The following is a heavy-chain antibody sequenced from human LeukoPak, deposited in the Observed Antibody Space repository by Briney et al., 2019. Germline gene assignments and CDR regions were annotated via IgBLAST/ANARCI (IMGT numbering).Heavy chain of an antibody. CDR2: INPNRCCT. D-gene: IGHD6-13*01. CDR1: GYTFTGYY. V-gene: IGHV1-2*02. CDR3: ARQAGSYSSSSSGHYYYNYIHV. Sequence: ASVKVSCKASGYTFTGYYMHELRQAPGQGLEGMGWINPNRCCTNFAQKLHGGVTMTRDTSISTAYMQLSRLRSDDTAVDYCARQAGSYSSSSSGHYYYNYIHVWGKGTTVTVSS. J-gene: IGHJ6*03.